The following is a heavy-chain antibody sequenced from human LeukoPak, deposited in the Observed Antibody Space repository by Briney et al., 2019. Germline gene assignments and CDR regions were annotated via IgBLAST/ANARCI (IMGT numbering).Heavy chain of an antibody. J-gene: IGHJ4*02. CDR2: ISSSGSTI. V-gene: IGHV3-48*03. Sequence: PGGSLRLSCAASGFTFSSYEMNWVRQAPGKGLEWVSYISSSGSTIYYADSVKGRFTISRDNAKNSLYLQMNSLRAEDTAVYYCAREWMQGALLGYWGQGTLVTVSS. D-gene: IGHD5-18*01. CDR3: AREWMQGALLGY. CDR1: GFTFSSYE.